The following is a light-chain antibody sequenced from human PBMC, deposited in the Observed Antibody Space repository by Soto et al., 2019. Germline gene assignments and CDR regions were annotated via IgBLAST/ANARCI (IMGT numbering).Light chain of an antibody. CDR2: GAS. Sequence: EIVLTQSPGTLSLSPGERATLSCRASQSLTSSYLAWYQQKPGQSPRLLMYGASSRATGIPDRFSGSGSETDFTLTISRLEPEDFAFYYCQQYGSPPWTFGQGTKVEIK. J-gene: IGKJ1*01. V-gene: IGKV3-20*01. CDR3: QQYGSPPWT. CDR1: QSLTSSY.